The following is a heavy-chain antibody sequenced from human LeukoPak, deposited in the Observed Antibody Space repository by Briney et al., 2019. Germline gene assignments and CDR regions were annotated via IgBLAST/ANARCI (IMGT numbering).Heavy chain of an antibody. CDR3: ARMSDIVVVPAANVFDY. J-gene: IGHJ4*02. Sequence: ETSEPLSLTCTVSGGSISSGGYYWSWIRQHAGKGLEWIGYIYYSGSTYYNPALKSRVTISVDTSKNQFSLKLSSVTAADTAVYYCARMSDIVVVPAANVFDYWGQGTLVTVS. D-gene: IGHD2-2*01. CDR2: IYYSGST. V-gene: IGHV4-31*03. CDR1: GGSISSGGYY.